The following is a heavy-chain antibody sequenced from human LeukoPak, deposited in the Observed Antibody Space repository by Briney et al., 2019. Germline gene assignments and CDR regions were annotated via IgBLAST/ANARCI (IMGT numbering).Heavy chain of an antibody. Sequence: SETLSLTCTVSGGSISSYYWSWIRQPPGKGLEWIGYIYYSGSTNYNPSLKSRVTISVDTSKNQFSLKLSSVTAADTAVYYCASSSQSGYSSGWYLPRDDAFDIWGQGTMVTVSS. CDR3: ASSSQSGYSSGWYLPRDDAFDI. V-gene: IGHV4-59*08. J-gene: IGHJ3*02. CDR1: GGSISSYY. CDR2: IYYSGST. D-gene: IGHD6-19*01.